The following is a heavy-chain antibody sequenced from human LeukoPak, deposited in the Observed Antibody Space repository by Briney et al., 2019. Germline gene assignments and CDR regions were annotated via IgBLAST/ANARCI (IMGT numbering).Heavy chain of an antibody. CDR3: TRAQMWFGQQGSWFDP. CDR2: IRSKGSGETT. V-gene: IGHV3-49*04. J-gene: IGHJ5*02. D-gene: IGHD3-10*01. CDR1: GFRFGDYA. Sequence: GGSLRLSCTPSGFRFGDYAMSWVRQAPGKGLEWAAFIRSKGSGETTEYAASVRGRFTISRDDSKSTAYLQMNNLKIADTAVYFCTRAQMWFGQQGSWFDPWGQGTQVTVSS.